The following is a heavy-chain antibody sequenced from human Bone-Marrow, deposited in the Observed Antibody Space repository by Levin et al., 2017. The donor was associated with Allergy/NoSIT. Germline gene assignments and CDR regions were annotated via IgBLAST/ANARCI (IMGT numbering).Heavy chain of an antibody. CDR3: ARGRVSAFDY. CDR1: GDSLSTNGVA. CDR2: TYYRSRWSN. Sequence: LRLSCAISGDSLSTNGVAWNWIRQSPSRGLEWLGRTYYRSRWSNDYAVSVKSRITINPDTSKNQFSLLLNSVTPEDTAVYYCARGRVSAFDYWGQGTLVTVSS. V-gene: IGHV6-1*01. D-gene: IGHD2-2*01. J-gene: IGHJ4*02.